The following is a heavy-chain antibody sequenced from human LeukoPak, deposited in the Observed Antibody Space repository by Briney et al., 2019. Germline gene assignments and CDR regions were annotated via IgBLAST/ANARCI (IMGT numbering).Heavy chain of an antibody. CDR3: ASWGKIVTTVTKGYY. CDR2: ISSSSSYI. V-gene: IGHV3-21*01. J-gene: IGHJ4*02. D-gene: IGHD4-17*01. CDR1: GFTFSSYS. Sequence: PGGSLRLSCAASGFTFSSYSMNWVRQAPGKGLEWVSSISSSSSYIYYADSVKGRFTISRDNAKNSLYLQMNSLRAEDTAVYYGASWGKIVTTVTKGYYWGQGTLVTVSS.